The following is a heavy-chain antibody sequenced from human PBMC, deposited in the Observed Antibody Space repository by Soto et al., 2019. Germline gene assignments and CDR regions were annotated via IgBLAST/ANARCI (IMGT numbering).Heavy chain of an antibody. CDR1: GFTFSSYA. CDR3: AKDSSSHVASYYFDY. Sequence: EVQLLESGGGLVQPGWSLRLSCAASGFTFSSYAMSWVRQAPGKGLEWVSAISGSGGSTYYADSVKGRFTISRDNSKNTLYLQMNSLRAEDTAVYYCAKDSSSHVASYYFDYWGQGTLVTVSS. D-gene: IGHD6-6*01. CDR2: ISGSGGST. V-gene: IGHV3-23*01. J-gene: IGHJ4*02.